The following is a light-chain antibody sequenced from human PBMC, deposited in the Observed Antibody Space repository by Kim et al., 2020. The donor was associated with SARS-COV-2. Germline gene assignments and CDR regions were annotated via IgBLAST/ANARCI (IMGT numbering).Light chain of an antibody. V-gene: IGLV1-51*01. CDR1: SSNLGRNS. CDR2: DND. J-gene: IGLJ3*02. Sequence: GQMVPISCSGSSSNLGRNSVCWYQHLPGAVPKLLIYDNDKRPSGIPDRFSGSKSGTSATLGITGLQTGDEATYYCAAWDNSLTAVLFGGGTQLTVL. CDR3: AAWDNSLTAVL.